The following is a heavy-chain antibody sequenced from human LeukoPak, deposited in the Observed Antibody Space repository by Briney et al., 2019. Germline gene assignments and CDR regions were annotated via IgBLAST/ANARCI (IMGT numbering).Heavy chain of an antibody. CDR1: GYTFTSYG. J-gene: IGHJ6*02. D-gene: IGHD2-8*02. CDR2: ISAYNGNT. Sequence: ASVKVSCKASGYTFTSYGISWVRQAPGQGLEWMGWISAYNGNTNYAQKLQGRVTMTTDTSTSTAYMELRSLRSDDTAVYYCASEGTAGADYYYYGMDVWGQGTTVTVSS. V-gene: IGHV1-18*01. CDR3: ASEGTAGADYYYYGMDV.